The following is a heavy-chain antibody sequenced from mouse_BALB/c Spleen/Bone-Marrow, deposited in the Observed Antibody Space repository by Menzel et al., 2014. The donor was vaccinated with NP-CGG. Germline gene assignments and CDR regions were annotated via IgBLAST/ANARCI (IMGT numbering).Heavy chain of an antibody. CDR2: IDPANGNT. CDR1: GFNIKDTY. CDR3: ASYRYAWYFDV. D-gene: IGHD2-14*01. Sequence: VQLQQSGAELVKSGASVKLSCTASGFNIKDTYMHWVKQRPEQGLERIGRIDPANGNTKYDPKLQGKATITADTSSNTAYLQLSSLTTEDTAVYYCASYRYAWYFDVWGAGTTVTVSS. J-gene: IGHJ1*01. V-gene: IGHV14-3*02.